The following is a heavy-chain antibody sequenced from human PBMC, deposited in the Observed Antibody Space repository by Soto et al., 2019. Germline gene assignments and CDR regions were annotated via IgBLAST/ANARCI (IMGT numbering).Heavy chain of an antibody. D-gene: IGHD6-6*01. J-gene: IGHJ4*02. CDR2: ISVHNGNT. CDR1: GYTFTTYI. Sequence: GASVKVSCKASGYTFTTYIINWVRQAPGQGLEWMGWISVHNGNTHYAQKLQGRVTVTTDTSTNTAYMELRSLKSDDTAIYYCARGSENLAARQPPYYFDYWGQGTLVTVSS. CDR3: ARGSENLAARQPPYYFDY. V-gene: IGHV1-18*01.